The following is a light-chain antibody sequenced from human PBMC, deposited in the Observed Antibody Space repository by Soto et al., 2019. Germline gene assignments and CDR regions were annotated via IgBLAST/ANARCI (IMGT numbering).Light chain of an antibody. V-gene: IGLV1-44*01. CDR2: NNN. J-gene: IGLJ7*01. Sequence: QSVLTQPPSASGTPGQRVTISCSGSSSNIGRNTVSWFQQLPGRTPKLLLYNNNHRPSGVPARFSGAKSGTSAALAISGRQSEDEADYYCAAWDDSLDGHAVFGGGTQLTVL. CDR1: SSNIGRNT. CDR3: AAWDDSLDGHAV.